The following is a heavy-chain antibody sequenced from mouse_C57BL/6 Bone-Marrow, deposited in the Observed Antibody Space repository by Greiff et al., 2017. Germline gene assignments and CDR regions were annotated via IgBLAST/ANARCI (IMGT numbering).Heavy chain of an antibody. CDR2: ISDGGSYT. Sequence: EVQGVESGGGLVKPGGSLKLSCAASGFTFSSYAMSWVRQTPEKRLEWVATISDGGSYTYYPDNVKGRFTISRDNAKNNLYLQMSHLKSEDTAMYYCARDSNWDAMDYWGQGTSVTVSS. V-gene: IGHV5-4*01. CDR1: GFTFSSYA. J-gene: IGHJ4*01. D-gene: IGHD4-1*02. CDR3: ARDSNWDAMDY.